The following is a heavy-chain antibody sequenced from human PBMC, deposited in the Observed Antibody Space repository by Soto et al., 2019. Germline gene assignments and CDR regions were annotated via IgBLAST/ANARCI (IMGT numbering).Heavy chain of an antibody. Sequence: SQTLSLTCAISGDSVSSKSAAWNWIRQSPSRGLEWLGRTYYRSKWYNNYAVSVEGRITVNPDTSKNQFSLQLNSVTPDDTAVNYCARESGASGHFFDYWGQGTLVTVSS. CDR2: TYYRSKWYN. CDR3: ARESGASGHFFDY. V-gene: IGHV6-1*01. J-gene: IGHJ4*01. CDR1: GDSVSSKSAA. D-gene: IGHD2-8*02.